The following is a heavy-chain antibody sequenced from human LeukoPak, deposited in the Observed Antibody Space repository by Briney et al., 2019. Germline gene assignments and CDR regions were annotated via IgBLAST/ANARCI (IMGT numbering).Heavy chain of an antibody. CDR3: ASWGAGGNS. J-gene: IGHJ4*02. D-gene: IGHD3-16*01. V-gene: IGHV3-7*01. Sequence: PGGSLRLSCEASGFTLSTYWMNWVRQVPGKGLDWVANINPDGSGKRYVDSVKGRLTIARDNADNSLSLQMNSLRAEDTAVYYCASWGAGGNSWGQGTLVTVSS. CDR1: GFTLSTYW. CDR2: INPDGSGK.